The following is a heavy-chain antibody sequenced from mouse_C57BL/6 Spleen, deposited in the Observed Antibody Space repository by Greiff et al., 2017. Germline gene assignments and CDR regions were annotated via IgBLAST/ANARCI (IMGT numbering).Heavy chain of an antibody. J-gene: IGHJ2*01. Sequence: EVMLVESGEGLVKPGGSLKLSCAASGFTFSSYAMSWVRQTPEKRLGWVAYISSGGDYIYYADTVKGRFTISRDNARNTLYLQMSSLKSEDTAMYYCTREGGNYYFDYWGQGTTLTVSS. V-gene: IGHV5-9-1*02. CDR1: GFTFSSYA. CDR2: ISSGGDYI. CDR3: TREGGNYYFDY.